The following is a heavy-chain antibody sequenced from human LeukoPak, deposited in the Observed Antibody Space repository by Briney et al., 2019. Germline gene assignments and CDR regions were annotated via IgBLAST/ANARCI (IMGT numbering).Heavy chain of an antibody. D-gene: IGHD3-9*01. CDR1: GFTFSSYS. CDR3: ARGDYYDISTGYCNIDY. V-gene: IGHV3-21*01. CDR2: ISSSSSYI. J-gene: IGHJ4*02. Sequence: GGSLRLSCAASGFTFSSYSMNWVRQAPGKGLEWVSSISSSSSYIYYADSVKGRFTISRDNAKNSLYLQMNSLRAEDTAVYYCARGDYYDISTGYCNIDYWGQGTLVTVSS.